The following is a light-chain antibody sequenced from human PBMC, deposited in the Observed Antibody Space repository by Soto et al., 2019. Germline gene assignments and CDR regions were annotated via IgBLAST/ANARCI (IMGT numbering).Light chain of an antibody. V-gene: IGLV8-61*01. Sequence: QTVVTQEPSFSVSPGGTVPLTCGLSSGSVSTNYYPSWYQQTPGQAPRTLIYSTNTRSSGVPDRFSGSILGNKAALTITGAQADDEYDYYCVLYMGSGIWVFGGGTKLTVL. CDR1: SGSVSTNYY. CDR2: STN. J-gene: IGLJ3*02. CDR3: VLYMGSGIWV.